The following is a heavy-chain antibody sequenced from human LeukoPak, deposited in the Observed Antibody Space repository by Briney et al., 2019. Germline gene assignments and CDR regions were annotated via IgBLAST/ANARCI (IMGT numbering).Heavy chain of an antibody. V-gene: IGHV3-30*18. CDR1: GFIFTNYA. CDR2: MSFDGDNK. J-gene: IGHJ4*02. CDR3: AKDHLHIIGSGSYIDF. Sequence: GGSLRLSWAASGFIFTNYALHWVRQAQGKGLEWVAVMSFDGDNKYYADSVKGRFSISRDNSKNTLYLQMNSLRAEDTAVYYCAKDHLHIIGSGSYIDFWGQGTLVSASS. D-gene: IGHD3-10*01.